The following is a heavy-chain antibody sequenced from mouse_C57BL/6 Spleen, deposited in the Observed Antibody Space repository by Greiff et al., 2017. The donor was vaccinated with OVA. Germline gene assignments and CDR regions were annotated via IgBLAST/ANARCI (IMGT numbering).Heavy chain of an antibody. CDR1: GFTFTDYY. CDR2: IRNKANGYTT. D-gene: IGHD1-1*01. V-gene: IGHV7-3*01. CDR3: ARYGGYGSRAMDY. Sequence: EVQGVESGGGLVQPGGSLSLSCAASGFTFTDYYMSWVRQPPGKALEWLGFIRNKANGYTTEYSASVKGRFTISRDNSQSILYLQMNALRAEDSATYYCARYGGYGSRAMDYWGQGTSVTVSS. J-gene: IGHJ4*01.